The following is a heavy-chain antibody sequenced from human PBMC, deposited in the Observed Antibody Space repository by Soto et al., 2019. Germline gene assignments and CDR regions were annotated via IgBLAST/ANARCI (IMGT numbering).Heavy chain of an antibody. J-gene: IGHJ6*02. CDR3: ARSHPDIVATIFFYYVRDF. Sequence: SVMVSSRASGGTISSFAISWVRQAPGQGLEWMGGIIPIFGTANYAQKFQGRVTITADESTSTAYMELSSLRAEDTAVYYCARSHPDIVATIFFYYVRDFWAQGTRVTVS. D-gene: IGHD5-12*01. CDR2: IIPIFGTA. CDR1: GGTISSFA. V-gene: IGHV1-69*01.